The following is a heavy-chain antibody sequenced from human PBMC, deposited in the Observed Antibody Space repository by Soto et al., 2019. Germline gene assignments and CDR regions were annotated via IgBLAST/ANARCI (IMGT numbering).Heavy chain of an antibody. CDR3: VRGGGGGLFDP. D-gene: IGHD2-15*01. Sequence: GGSLRLSCASSGFTFSDYYMSWIRQAPGKGLEWLSYISPGSRYPAYADSVKGRFTISRDNARRSLSLQMNSPTVDDTAIYYCVRGGGGGLFDPWGQGSMVTVSS. CDR1: GFTFSDYY. CDR2: ISPGSRYP. J-gene: IGHJ5*02. V-gene: IGHV3-11*06.